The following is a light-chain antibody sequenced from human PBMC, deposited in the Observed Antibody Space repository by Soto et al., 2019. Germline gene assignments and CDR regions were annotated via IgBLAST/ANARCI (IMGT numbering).Light chain of an antibody. V-gene: IGKV1-33*01. CDR3: QQYGSSGT. CDR2: VAS. CDR1: QNINNY. Sequence: DIQMTQTPSSLSASVGDRVTITCQASQNINNYLNWYQQKPGKAPKLLINVASTLQSGVPSRFSGSGSGTDFTLTISRLEPEDFAVYYCQQYGSSGTFGQGTKVDIK. J-gene: IGKJ1*01.